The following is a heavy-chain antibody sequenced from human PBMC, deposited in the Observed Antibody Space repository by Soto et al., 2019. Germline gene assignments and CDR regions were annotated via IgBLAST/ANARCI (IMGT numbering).Heavy chain of an antibody. V-gene: IGHV3-11*01. CDR1: GFTFSDYY. D-gene: IGHD5-12*01. J-gene: IGHJ6*02. CDR2: ISSSGSTI. CDR3: AREPPPPSGWLRHYYYRGMDV. Sequence: QVQLVESGGGLVKPGGSLRLSCAASGFTFSDYYMSWIRQAPGKGLEWVSYISSSGSTIYYADSVKGRFTISRDNAKNSLYLQMNSRRADDTAVYYCAREPPPPSGWLRHYYYRGMDVWGQGTTVTVSS.